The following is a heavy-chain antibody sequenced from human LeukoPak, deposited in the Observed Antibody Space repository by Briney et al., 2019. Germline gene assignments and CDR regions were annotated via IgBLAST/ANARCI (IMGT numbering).Heavy chain of an antibody. CDR3: ARCRTYYYDSSGYSSWFEP. D-gene: IGHD3-22*01. J-gene: IGHJ5*02. Sequence: PSETLSLTCTVSGGSISSYYWSWIRQPPGKGLEWIGYIYYRGSTNYNPSLKSRVTISVDTSKNQFSLKLSSVTAADTAGYYCARCRTYYYDSSGYSSWFEPWGQGTLVTVSS. CDR1: GGSISSYY. V-gene: IGHV4-59*01. CDR2: IYYRGST.